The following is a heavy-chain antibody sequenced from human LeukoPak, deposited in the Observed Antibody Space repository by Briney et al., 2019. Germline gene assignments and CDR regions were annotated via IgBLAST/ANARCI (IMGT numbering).Heavy chain of an antibody. CDR3: ATSRNSGWYNPFDY. CDR1: GGSISSSTYY. D-gene: IGHD6-19*01. CDR2: IYYSMNT. J-gene: IGHJ4*02. Sequence: KTSETLSLTCTVSGGSISSSTYYWGWIRQPPGKGPEWIGIIYYSMNTYYNPSLKSGVTISVDTSKNQFSLKLSSVTAAATAVYYCATSRNSGWYNPFDYWGQGTLVTVSS. V-gene: IGHV4-39*01.